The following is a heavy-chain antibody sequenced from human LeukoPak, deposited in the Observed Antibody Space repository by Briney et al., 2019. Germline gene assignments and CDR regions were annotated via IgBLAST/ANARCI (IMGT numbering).Heavy chain of an antibody. J-gene: IGHJ4*02. CDR3: ARGRVGYCSGGSCYPYFDY. D-gene: IGHD2-15*01. CDR1: GFTFSSYW. CDR2: IKQDGSEK. V-gene: IGHV3-7*01. Sequence: PGGSLRLSCAASGFTFSSYWMSWVRQAPGKGLEWVANIKQDGSEKYYVDSVKGRFTISRDNAKNSLYLQMNSLRAEGTAVYYCARGRVGYCSGGSCYPYFDYWGQGTLVTVSS.